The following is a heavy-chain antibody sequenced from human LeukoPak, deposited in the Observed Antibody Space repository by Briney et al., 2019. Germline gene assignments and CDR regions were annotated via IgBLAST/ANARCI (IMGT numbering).Heavy chain of an antibody. D-gene: IGHD3-3*01. CDR3: ARDWSGRYYFDY. CDR2: MSQSGST. Sequence: SETLSLTCTVSNDSISSGDYYWNWIRQPPGKGLEWIGYMSQSGSTYYNPSLKSRVTISVDTSKSQFSLKLTSVTAADTAVYYCARDWSGRYYFDYWGQGTLVTVSS. V-gene: IGHV4-30-4*01. CDR1: NDSISSGDYY. J-gene: IGHJ4*01.